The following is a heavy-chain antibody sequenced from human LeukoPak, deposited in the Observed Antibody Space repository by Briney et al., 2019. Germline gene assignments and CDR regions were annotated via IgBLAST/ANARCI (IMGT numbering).Heavy chain of an antibody. CDR3: AREGPDAFDI. Sequence: HPGGSLRLSCAASGFTFSDYYMSWVRQAPGKGLEWVANIKQDGSEKYYVDSVKGRFTISRDNAKNSLYLQMNSLRAEDTAVYYCAREGPDAFDIWGQGTMVTVSS. CDR1: GFTFSDYY. V-gene: IGHV3-7*01. J-gene: IGHJ3*02. CDR2: IKQDGSEK.